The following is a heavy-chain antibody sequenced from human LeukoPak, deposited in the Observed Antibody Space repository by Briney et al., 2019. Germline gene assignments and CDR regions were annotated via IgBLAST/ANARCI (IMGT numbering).Heavy chain of an antibody. CDR3: ARLGRWLQLSMGAFDI. CDR1: GFTFSSYA. Sequence: PGGSLRLSCAASGFTFSSYAMSWVRQAPGKGLEWVSAISGSGGSTYYADSVKGRFTISRDNSKNTLYLQMNSLRAEDTAVYYCARLGRWLQLSMGAFDIWGQGTMVTVSS. CDR2: ISGSGGST. J-gene: IGHJ3*02. D-gene: IGHD5-24*01. V-gene: IGHV3-23*01.